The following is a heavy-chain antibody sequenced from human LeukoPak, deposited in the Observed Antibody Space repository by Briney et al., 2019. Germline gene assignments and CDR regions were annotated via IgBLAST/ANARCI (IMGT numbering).Heavy chain of an antibody. CDR3: AREMATILVYDY. D-gene: IGHD5-24*01. V-gene: IGHV4-34*01. Sequence: PSETLSLTCAVYGGSSSGYYWSWIRQPPGKGLEWIGEINHSGSTNYNPSLKSRVTISVDTSKNQFSLKLSSVTAADTAVYYCAREMATILVYDYWGQGTLVTVSS. J-gene: IGHJ4*02. CDR2: INHSGST. CDR1: GGSSSGYY.